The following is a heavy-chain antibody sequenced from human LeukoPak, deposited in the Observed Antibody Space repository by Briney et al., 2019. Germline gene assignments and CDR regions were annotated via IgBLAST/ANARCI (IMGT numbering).Heavy chain of an antibody. D-gene: IGHD2-21*02. J-gene: IGHJ6*03. Sequence: GGSLRLSCAASGFTFSDYYMSWIRQAPGKGLEWVSYISSSGSTIYYADSVKGRLTISRDNAKNSLYLQMNSLRAEDTAVYYCARSTMTASYYYMDVWGKGTTVTVSS. CDR3: ARSTMTASYYYMDV. CDR2: ISSSGSTI. CDR1: GFTFSDYY. V-gene: IGHV3-11*04.